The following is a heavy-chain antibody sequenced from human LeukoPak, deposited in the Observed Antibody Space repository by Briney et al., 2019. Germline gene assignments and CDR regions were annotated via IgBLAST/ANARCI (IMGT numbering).Heavy chain of an antibody. CDR1: GFTFSNYA. CDR3: AKEIPGRGWYSVDY. CDR2: INNGNT. V-gene: IGHV3-23*01. J-gene: IGHJ4*02. Sequence: GGSLRLSCTASGFTFSNYAMVWIRQTAGRGLDWVSTINNGNTLYSASVRGRFAISRDDPKDTLYLQMNSLRAEDTAVYYCAKEIPGRGWYSVDYWGLGTLVTVSS. D-gene: IGHD6-19*01.